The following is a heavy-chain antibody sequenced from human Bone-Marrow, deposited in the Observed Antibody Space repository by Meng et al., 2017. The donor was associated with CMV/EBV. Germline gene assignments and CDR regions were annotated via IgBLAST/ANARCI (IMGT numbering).Heavy chain of an antibody. V-gene: IGHV3-9*01. Sequence: SLKISCVASGFTFDDYAMHWVRQAPGKGLEWVSGISWNSGSIGYADSVKGRFTISRDNAKNSLYLQMNSLRAEDTALYYCAKDIGWRHYYGMDVWGQGTTVTVSS. CDR2: ISWNSGSI. CDR1: GFTFDDYA. D-gene: IGHD5-24*01. CDR3: AKDIGWRHYYGMDV. J-gene: IGHJ6*02.